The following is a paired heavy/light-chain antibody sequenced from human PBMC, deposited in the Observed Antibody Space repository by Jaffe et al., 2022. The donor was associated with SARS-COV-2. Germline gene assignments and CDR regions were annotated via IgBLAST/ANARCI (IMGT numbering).Light chain of an antibody. CDR3: SAYTGSSTLVV. CDR1: SGDVGTYNY. V-gene: IGLV2-14*01. CDR2: DVS. Sequence: QSALTQPASVSGSPGQSITISCTGTSGDVGTYNYVSWYQQHPGKAPKLMIYDVSYRPSGVSDRFSGSKSGNTASLTISGLRAEDEADYYCSAYTGSSTLVVFGGGTKVTVL. J-gene: IGLJ2*01.
Heavy chain of an antibody. V-gene: IGHV3-23*01. CDR3: ARGLYGSGRSYQYATDV. CDR1: GFTFSSYV. Sequence: EVQLLESGGGLVQPGGSLRLSCAASGFTFSSYVMNWVRQAPGKGLEWVSAIIGSGAGTYYADSVKGRFTISRDNSKNTLYLQMNGLRVEDTAVYFCARGLYGSGRSYQYATDVWGRGTTATVSS. D-gene: IGHD3-10*01. CDR2: IIGSGAGT. J-gene: IGHJ6*02.